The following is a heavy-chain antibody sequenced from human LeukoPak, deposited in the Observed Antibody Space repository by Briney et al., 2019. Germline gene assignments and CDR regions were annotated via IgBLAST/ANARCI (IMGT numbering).Heavy chain of an antibody. CDR2: ISYDGSNK. D-gene: IGHD3-10*01. J-gene: IGHJ4*02. V-gene: IGHV3-30*18. CDR3: AKDEVLLWFGELDY. Sequence: GGSLRLSCAASGFTFSSYGMHWVRQAPGKGLEWVAVISYDGSNKYYADSVKGRFTISRDNSKNTLYLQMHSLRAEDTAVYYCAKDEVLLWFGELDYWGQATLVTVSS. CDR1: GFTFSSYG.